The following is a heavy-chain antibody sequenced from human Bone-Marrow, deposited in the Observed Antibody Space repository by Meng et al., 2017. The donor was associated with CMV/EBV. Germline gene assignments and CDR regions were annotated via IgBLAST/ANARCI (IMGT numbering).Heavy chain of an antibody. CDR2: ISYDGSNK. V-gene: IGHV3-30-3*01. CDR3: ARESIAARPPY. CDR1: GFTFSSYA. J-gene: IGHJ4*02. Sequence: GESLKISCAASGFTFSSYAMHWVRQAPGKGLEWVAVISYDGSNKYYADSVKGRFTISRDNSKNTLYLQMNSLRAEDTAVYYCARESIAARPPYWGQGTLVTVSS. D-gene: IGHD6-6*01.